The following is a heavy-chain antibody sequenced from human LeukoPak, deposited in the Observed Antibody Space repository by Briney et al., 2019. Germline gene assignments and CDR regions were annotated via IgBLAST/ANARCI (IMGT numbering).Heavy chain of an antibody. D-gene: IGHD6-13*01. CDR1: GFTVSSNY. Sequence: HPGGSLRLSCAASGFTVSSNYMSWVRQAPGKGLEWVSVIYSGGSTYYADSVKGRFTISRDDSKNTLYLQMNSLRAEDTAVYYCASSGYPYYYYGMDVWGQGTTVTVSS. V-gene: IGHV3-53*01. J-gene: IGHJ6*02. CDR2: IYSGGST. CDR3: ASSGYPYYYYGMDV.